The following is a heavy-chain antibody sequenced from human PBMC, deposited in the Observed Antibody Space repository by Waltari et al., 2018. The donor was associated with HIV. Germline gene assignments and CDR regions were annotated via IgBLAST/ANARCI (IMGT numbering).Heavy chain of an antibody. CDR2: IYSSGST. J-gene: IGHJ6*02. Sequence: QVQLQESGPGLVKPSETLSLTCTVSGGSISSYYWSWLRQPPGKGLEWIGYIYSSGSTNYNPSLKSRVTISVDTSKNQFSLKLSSVTAADTAVYYCARAKLYGMDVWGQGTTVTVSS. V-gene: IGHV4-59*01. CDR1: GGSISSYY. CDR3: ARAKLYGMDV.